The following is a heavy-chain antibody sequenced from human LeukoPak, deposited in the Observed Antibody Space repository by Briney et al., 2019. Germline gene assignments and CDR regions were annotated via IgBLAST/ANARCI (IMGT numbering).Heavy chain of an antibody. V-gene: IGHV3-48*02. CDR3: ARVDWMIGAFDI. J-gene: IGHJ3*02. CDR1: GFTFSTYS. D-gene: IGHD3-22*01. CDR2: ITSSSSTI. Sequence: PGGSLRLSCAASGFTFSTYSMNWVRPAPGKGLEWVSYITSSSSTIYYAGSVRGRFTISRDNAKNSLYLQVNSVRDEDTAVYYCARVDWMIGAFDIWGQGTMVTVSS.